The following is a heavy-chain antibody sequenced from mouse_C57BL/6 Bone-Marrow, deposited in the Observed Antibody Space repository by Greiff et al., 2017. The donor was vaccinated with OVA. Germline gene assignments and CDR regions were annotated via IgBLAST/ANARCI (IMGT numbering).Heavy chain of an antibody. CDR1: GYTFTDHY. J-gene: IGHJ2*01. D-gene: IGHD2-3*01. CDR3: ARDDGYFFEY. Sequence: VHLVESGAEVVRPGASVKLSCKASGYTFTDHYINWVKQRPGQGLEWIARIYPGSGNTYYNEKFKGKATLTAEKSSNTAYMQLSSLTSEDSAVYFCARDDGYFFEYWGQGTTLTGSS. CDR2: IYPGSGNT. V-gene: IGHV1-76*01.